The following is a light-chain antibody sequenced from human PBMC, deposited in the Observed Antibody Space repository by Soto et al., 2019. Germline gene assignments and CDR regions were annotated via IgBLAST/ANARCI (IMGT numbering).Light chain of an antibody. CDR2: GAS. Sequence: DIQMTQSPSSLSASVRDRVTITCRASQSISGSLNWYQLKPGKAPNLLMYGASYLKSGVPTRFSGSGSGTDFTLTISSLQPEDFAIYYCQQTYTTPEITFGQGTRLEIK. CDR3: QQTYTTPEIT. CDR1: QSISGS. J-gene: IGKJ5*01. V-gene: IGKV1-39*01.